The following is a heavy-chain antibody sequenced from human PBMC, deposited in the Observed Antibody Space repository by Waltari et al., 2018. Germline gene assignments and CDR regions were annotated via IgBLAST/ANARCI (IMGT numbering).Heavy chain of an antibody. J-gene: IGHJ4*02. CDR1: GFTFSSYA. Sequence: EVQLLESVGGLVQPGGSLRLSCAASGFTFSSYAMNWVRQAPGKGLEWVSAISGSGGSTYYADSVKGRFTISRDNSKNTLYLQMNSLRAEDTAVYYCAKDINEGRQEFDYWGQGTLVTVSS. V-gene: IGHV3-23*01. CDR2: ISGSGGST. D-gene: IGHD1-1*01. CDR3: AKDINEGRQEFDY.